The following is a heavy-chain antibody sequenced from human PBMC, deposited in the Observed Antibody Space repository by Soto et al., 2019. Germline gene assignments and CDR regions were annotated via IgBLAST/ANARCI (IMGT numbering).Heavy chain of an antibody. Sequence: QLQLQESGSGLVKPSQTLSLTCAVSGGSISSGGYSWSWIRQPPGKGLAWIGYIYHSGSTYYNPSLKSRVTISVDTSMNQFSLKLGSVTAADTAVYYCTRGQVVAAQHWGQGTLVTFSS. J-gene: IGHJ4*02. CDR3: TRGQVVAAQH. CDR1: GGSISSGGYS. V-gene: IGHV4-30-2*01. CDR2: IYHSGST. D-gene: IGHD2-15*01.